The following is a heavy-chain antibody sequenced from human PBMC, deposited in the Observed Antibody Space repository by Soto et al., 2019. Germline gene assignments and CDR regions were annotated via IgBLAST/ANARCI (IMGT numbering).Heavy chain of an antibody. D-gene: IGHD3-3*01. V-gene: IGHV4-30-4*01. CDR1: GGSISRGDYY. CDR3: ARVRRITIFGAPNWFDP. J-gene: IGHJ5*02. CDR2: IYYSGST. Sequence: QVQLHESGPGLVKPSQTLSLTCTVSGGSISRGDYYWSWIRQPPGKGLEWIGYIYYSGSTYYNPSLKSRVTISVDTSKNQFSLKLSSVTAAATAVYYCARVRRITIFGAPNWFDPWGQGTLVTVSS.